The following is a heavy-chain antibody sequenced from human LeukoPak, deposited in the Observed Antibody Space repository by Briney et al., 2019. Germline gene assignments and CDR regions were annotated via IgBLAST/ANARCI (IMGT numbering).Heavy chain of an antibody. V-gene: IGHV3-33*01. Sequence: GGSLRLSCAASGFTFSSYGMHWVRQAPGKGLEWVAVIWYDGSNKYYADSVKGRFTISRDNSKNTLYLQMNSLRAEDTAVYYCARSKRTYGSSYTVRYYFDYWGQGTLVTVSS. CDR2: IWYDGSNK. CDR3: ARSKRTYGSSYTVRYYFDY. J-gene: IGHJ4*02. CDR1: GFTFSSYG. D-gene: IGHD6-6*01.